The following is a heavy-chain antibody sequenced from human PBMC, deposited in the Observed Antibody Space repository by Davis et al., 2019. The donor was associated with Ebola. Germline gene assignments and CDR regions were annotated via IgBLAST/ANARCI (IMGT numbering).Heavy chain of an antibody. V-gene: IGHV3-23*01. Sequence: PGGSLRLSCAVSGFTFSSYHMTWVRQAPGKGLEWVSGISDSGGSAHYADSVKGRFTISRDNSRNTLYLQMNSLRAEDTAVYYCAKDFESSGYFYGGYFDGWGQGTLVTVSS. CDR3: AKDFESSGYFYGGYFDG. D-gene: IGHD3-22*01. CDR1: GFTFSSYH. CDR2: ISDSGGSA. J-gene: IGHJ4*02.